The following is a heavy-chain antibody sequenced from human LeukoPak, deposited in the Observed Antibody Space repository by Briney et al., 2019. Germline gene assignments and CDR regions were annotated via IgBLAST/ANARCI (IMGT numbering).Heavy chain of an antibody. CDR2: IYYSGST. D-gene: IGHD3-22*01. CDR3: ARETMIYPGAFDI. CDR1: GGSISSYY. Sequence: SETLSLTCTVSGGSISSYYWSWIRQPPGKGLEWIGYIYYSGSTNYNPSLKSRVTISVDTSKNQFSLKLSSVTAADTAVYYCARETMIYPGAFDIWGQGTMVTVSS. J-gene: IGHJ3*02. V-gene: IGHV4-59*01.